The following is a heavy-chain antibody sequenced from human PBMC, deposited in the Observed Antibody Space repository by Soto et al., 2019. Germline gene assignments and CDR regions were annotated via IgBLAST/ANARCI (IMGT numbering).Heavy chain of an antibody. J-gene: IGHJ6*04. Sequence: SETLSLTCTVSGGSISSYYWSWIRQPPGKGLEWIGYIYYSGSTNYNPSLQSRVTISVDTSKNQFSLKLSSVTAADTAVYYCARGRAVLRFLEGDVWGKGTTVTVSS. CDR1: GGSISSYY. CDR2: IYYSGST. CDR3: ARGRAVLRFLEGDV. V-gene: IGHV4-59*01. D-gene: IGHD3-3*01.